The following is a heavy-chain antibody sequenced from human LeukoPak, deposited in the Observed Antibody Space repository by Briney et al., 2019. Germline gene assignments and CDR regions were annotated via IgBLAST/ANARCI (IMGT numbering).Heavy chain of an antibody. D-gene: IGHD3-16*01. CDR2: VGIVGDT. CDR3: AREGRGSSADAFDI. J-gene: IGHJ3*02. CDR1: GFTFSSYE. Sequence: GGSLRLSCAASGFTFSSYEMHWARQVAGKGLEWVSAVGIVGDTFYSGSVKGRFTISRENAENSLFLQMNSLRAGDTAVYYCAREGRGSSADAFDIWGQGTMVTVSS. V-gene: IGHV3-13*01.